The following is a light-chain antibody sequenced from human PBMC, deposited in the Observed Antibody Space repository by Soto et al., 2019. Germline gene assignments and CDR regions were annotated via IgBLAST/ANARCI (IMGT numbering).Light chain of an antibody. J-gene: IGKJ4*01. Sequence: DIQMTQSPSSLSASVGDRVTITCRASQGISNYLAWYQQKPGKVPKLLIYAASTLQSGAPSRFSGSGSGTDFTITISSMQPEDVATYYCQKYNSAPLTFGGGTKVESK. CDR1: QGISNY. V-gene: IGKV1-27*01. CDR2: AAS. CDR3: QKYNSAPLT.